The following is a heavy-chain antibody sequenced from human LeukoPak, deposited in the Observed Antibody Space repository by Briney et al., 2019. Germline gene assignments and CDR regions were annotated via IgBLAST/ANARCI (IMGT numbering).Heavy chain of an antibody. V-gene: IGHV3-7*01. CDR1: GFTFSSCW. CDR3: ARCGYGYYYHGMDV. J-gene: IGHJ6*02. D-gene: IGHD5-18*01. Sequence: PGGSLRLSCAASGFTFSSCWMSWVRQAPGKGLEWVANIKQDGSEKYYVDSVKGRFTISRDNAKNSLYLQMNSLRAEDTAVYYCARCGYGYYYHGMDVWGQGTTVTVSS. CDR2: IKQDGSEK.